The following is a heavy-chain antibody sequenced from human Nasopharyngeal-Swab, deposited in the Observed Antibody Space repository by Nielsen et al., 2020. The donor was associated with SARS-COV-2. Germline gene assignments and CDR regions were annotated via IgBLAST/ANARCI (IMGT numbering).Heavy chain of an antibody. CDR2: ISGSGDTT. Sequence: GESLKISCAASGFTFSSYAMRWVRQAPGKGLEWVSGISGSGDTTKYADSVKGRFTISRDNDKNTLYLQMNSLRAEDTAVYYCAKRRSNDNYGIDVWGQGTTVTVSS. V-gene: IGHV3-23*01. J-gene: IGHJ6*02. D-gene: IGHD2-8*01. CDR1: GFTFSSYA. CDR3: AKRRSNDNYGIDV.